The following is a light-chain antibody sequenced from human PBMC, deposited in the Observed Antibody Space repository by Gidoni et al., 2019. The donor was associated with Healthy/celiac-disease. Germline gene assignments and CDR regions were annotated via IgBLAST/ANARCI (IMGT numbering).Light chain of an antibody. V-gene: IGKV1-39*01. J-gene: IGKJ5*01. CDR2: AAS. CDR1: QSISSY. Sequence: DIQMTQSPSSLSASVGDRVTITCRASQSISSYLNWYQQKPGKAPKLLIYAASSLQSGVPSRVSGSGSGTDFTITISSMQPEDVATYYCQQSYSTTPVTFGQGTRLEIK. CDR3: QQSYSTTPVT.